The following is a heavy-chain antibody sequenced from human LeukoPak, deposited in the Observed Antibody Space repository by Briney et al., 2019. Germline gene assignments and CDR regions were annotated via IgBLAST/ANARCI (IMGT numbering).Heavy chain of an antibody. V-gene: IGHV3-23*01. D-gene: IGHD2-2*01. CDR2: ISGSGGST. J-gene: IGHJ6*03. CDR1: GFTFSSYA. CDR3: AKAVVVPAARGYYYMDV. Sequence: GGSLRFSCAASGFTFSSYAMSWVRQAPGKGLELVSAISGSGGSTYYADSVKGRFTISRDNSKNTLDLQMNSLRAEDTAVYYCAKAVVVPAARGYYYMDVWGKGTTVTVSS.